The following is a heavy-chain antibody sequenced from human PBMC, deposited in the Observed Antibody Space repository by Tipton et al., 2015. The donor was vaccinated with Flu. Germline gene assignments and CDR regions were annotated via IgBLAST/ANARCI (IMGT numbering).Heavy chain of an antibody. CDR1: GYSISSGYY. V-gene: IGHV4-38-2*01. CDR2: VGTLSHSGRT. J-gene: IGHJ4*02. CDR3: ATTTYFYGSGSHDY. Sequence: LRLSCDVSGYSISSGYYWGWIRQPAGKGLEWIGTVGTLSHSGRTYCNPSLKSRVTISVDTSKNQFSLKLTSVTAADTAVYYCATTTYFYGSGSHDYWGQGTLVTVSS. D-gene: IGHD3-10*01.